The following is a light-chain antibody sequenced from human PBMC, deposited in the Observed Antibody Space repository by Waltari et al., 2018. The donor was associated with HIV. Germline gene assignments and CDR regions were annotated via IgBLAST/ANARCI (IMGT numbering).Light chain of an antibody. Sequence: QSVLTQSPSASGTPGQRVTISCSGSSSNIGSNTVNWYQQLPGTAPKLLIYNNNQRPSGVPDRFSGSKSGTSASLAIIGLQSEGEADYYCAAWDDSLNAVVFGGGTKLTVL. J-gene: IGLJ2*01. CDR1: SSNIGSNT. CDR2: NNN. V-gene: IGLV1-44*01. CDR3: AAWDDSLNAVV.